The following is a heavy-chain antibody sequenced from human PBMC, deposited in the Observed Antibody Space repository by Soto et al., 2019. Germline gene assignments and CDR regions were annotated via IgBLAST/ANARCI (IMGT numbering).Heavy chain of an antibody. D-gene: IGHD3-10*01. CDR3: ASSTTGSGSPANWFDP. CDR2: IIPIFGTA. CDR1: GGTFSSYA. Sequence: SVKVSCKASGGTFSSYAISWVRQAPGQGLEWMGGIIPIFGTANYAQKFQGRVTITADESTSTAYMELSSLRSEDTAVYYCASSTTGSGSPANWFDPWGQGTLVTVSS. J-gene: IGHJ5*02. V-gene: IGHV1-69*13.